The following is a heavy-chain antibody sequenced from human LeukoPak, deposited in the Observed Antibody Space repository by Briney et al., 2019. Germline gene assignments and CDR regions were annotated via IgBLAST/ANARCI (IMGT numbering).Heavy chain of an antibody. CDR3: AKEKSGSLAY. J-gene: IGHJ4*02. CDR2: ICSSSSYI. V-gene: IGHV3-21*01. D-gene: IGHD6-25*01. CDR1: GFTFSSYI. Sequence: TGGSLRLSCAASGFTFSSYIMNWVRQAPRKGLQWVSSICSSSSYIYYADSVKGRFTISRDNAKNSLYLQMNSLRAEDTAVYYCAKEKSGSLAYWGQGTLVTVSS.